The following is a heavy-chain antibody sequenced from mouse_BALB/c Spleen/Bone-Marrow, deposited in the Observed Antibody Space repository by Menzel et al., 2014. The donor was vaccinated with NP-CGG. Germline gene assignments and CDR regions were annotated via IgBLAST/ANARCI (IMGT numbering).Heavy chain of an antibody. Sequence: QVQLQQSGAELVRPGASVKLSCKASGYTFTSYWINWVKQRPGQGLEWIGRIDPYDSETHYNQKFKDKAILTVDKSSSTAYMQLSSLTSEDSAVYYCARGRDYDVFSYWGQGTLVTVSA. CDR1: GYTFTSYW. V-gene: IGHV1-69*02. D-gene: IGHD2-4*01. CDR3: ARGRDYDVFSY. CDR2: IDPYDSET. J-gene: IGHJ3*01.